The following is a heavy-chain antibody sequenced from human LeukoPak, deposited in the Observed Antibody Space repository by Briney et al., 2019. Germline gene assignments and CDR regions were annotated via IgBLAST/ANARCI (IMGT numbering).Heavy chain of an antibody. J-gene: IGHJ4*02. V-gene: IGHV4-39*07. Sequence: SETLSLTCTVSGGSISSNTYYWGWIRQPPGKGLEWIGSIYYSGSTFDNPSLKSRVTISVDTSKNQFSLKLSSVTAADTAVYYCARVRVGAAGNGFDYWGQGTLVTVSS. CDR3: ARVRVGAAGNGFDY. D-gene: IGHD6-13*01. CDR2: IYYSGST. CDR1: GGSISSNTYY.